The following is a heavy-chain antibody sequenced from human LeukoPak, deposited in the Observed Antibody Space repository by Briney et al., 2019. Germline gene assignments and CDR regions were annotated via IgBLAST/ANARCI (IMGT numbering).Heavy chain of an antibody. J-gene: IGHJ4*02. D-gene: IGHD4-17*01. CDR1: GGSFSGYY. CDR2: IYHSGST. V-gene: IGHV4-30-2*01. CDR3: ARVGPYGDYY. Sequence: PSETLSLTCAVYGGSFSGYYWSWIRQPPGKGLEWIGYIYHSGSTYYNPSLKSRVTISVDRSKNQFSLKLSSVTAADTAVYYCARVGPYGDYYWGQGTLVTVSS.